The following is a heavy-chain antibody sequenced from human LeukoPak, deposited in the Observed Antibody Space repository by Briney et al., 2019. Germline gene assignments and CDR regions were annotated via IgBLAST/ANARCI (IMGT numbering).Heavy chain of an antibody. CDR2: ARYTGST. Sequence: SETLSLTYTVSGGSISGYYWTWIRQSPGKRPEWLAYARYTGSTNYNPSLKSRLTISVDTSKNQFSLTLTSVTAADTAVYYCARHVAPDMDYFDYWGPGTLVTVSP. CDR1: GGSISGYY. CDR3: ARHVAPDMDYFDY. V-gene: IGHV4-59*08. D-gene: IGHD2-15*01. J-gene: IGHJ4*02.